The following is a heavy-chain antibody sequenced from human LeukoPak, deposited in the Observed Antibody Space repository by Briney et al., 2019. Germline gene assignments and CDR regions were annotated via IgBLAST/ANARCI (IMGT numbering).Heavy chain of an antibody. CDR2: IWHDGSNK. Sequence: PGRSLRLSCAASGFTFSSYGMHWVRQAPGKGLEWVAVIWHDGSNKNYADSVKGRFTISRDNSKNTLYLQMDSLRAEDTAVYYCTRDVGSSPSDHWGQGTLVTVSS. J-gene: IGHJ4*02. CDR3: TRDVGSSPSDH. V-gene: IGHV3-33*01. D-gene: IGHD6-13*01. CDR1: GFTFSSYG.